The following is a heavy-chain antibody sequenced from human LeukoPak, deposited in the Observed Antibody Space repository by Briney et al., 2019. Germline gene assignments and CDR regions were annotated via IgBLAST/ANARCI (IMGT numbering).Heavy chain of an antibody. CDR2: ISTSGDST. CDR1: GFTFSSQN. Sequence: GGSLRLSCAASGFTFSSQNVNWARQAPGKGLEWVAYISTSGDSTKYADSVEGRFTISRDNAENSLYLLMNSLRVEDTAVYYCVKNGWLDYWGQGILVTVSS. J-gene: IGHJ4*02. D-gene: IGHD6-19*01. V-gene: IGHV3-21*06. CDR3: VKNGWLDY.